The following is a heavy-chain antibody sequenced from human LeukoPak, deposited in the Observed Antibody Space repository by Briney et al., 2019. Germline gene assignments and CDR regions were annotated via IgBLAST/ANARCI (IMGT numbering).Heavy chain of an antibody. CDR3: ARGGAARLHFQN. CDR1: GGSISTYY. Sequence: PSDTLSLTYPVSGGSISTYYWNWIQQPPGKGLEWMGYIYHSGSTNYNPSLQSRVTISVDTSKNQFSLNLNSVTAADTAVYYCARGGAARLHFQNWGQGTLVTVSS. V-gene: IGHV4-59*01. D-gene: IGHD6-6*01. J-gene: IGHJ1*01. CDR2: IYHSGST.